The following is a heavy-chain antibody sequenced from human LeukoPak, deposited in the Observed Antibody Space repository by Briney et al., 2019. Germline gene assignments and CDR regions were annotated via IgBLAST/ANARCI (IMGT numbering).Heavy chain of an antibody. V-gene: IGHV3-30*02. J-gene: IGHJ4*02. CDR1: GFTFSAYG. CDR3: ARVRYYASAGPTFDY. Sequence: GGSLRLSCAASGFTFSAYGMHWVRQAPGKGLEWVAYIRHDGIKKEYTDSVKGRFIISRDNSKDTLYLQMSSLRAEDTAVYYCARVRYYASAGPTFDYWGQGTLVTVSS. D-gene: IGHD2-2*01. CDR2: IRHDGIKK.